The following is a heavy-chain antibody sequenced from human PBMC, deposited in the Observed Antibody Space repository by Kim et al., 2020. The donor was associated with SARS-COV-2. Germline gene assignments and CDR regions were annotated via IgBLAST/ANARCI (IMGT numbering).Heavy chain of an antibody. V-gene: IGHV4-34*01. J-gene: IGHJ4*02. CDR1: GGSFSGYY. D-gene: IGHD3-9*01. CDR2: INHSGST. CDR3: ARDDILTGYHLDY. Sequence: SETLSLTCAVYGGSFSGYYWSWIRQPPGKGLEWIGEINHSGSTNYNPSLKSRVTISVDTSKNQFSLKLSSVTAADTAVYYCARDDILTGYHLDYWGQGTLVTVSS.